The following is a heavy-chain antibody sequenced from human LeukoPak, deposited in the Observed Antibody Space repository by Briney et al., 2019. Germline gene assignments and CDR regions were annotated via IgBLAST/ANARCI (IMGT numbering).Heavy chain of an antibody. CDR3: ARALRWHYYFDY. V-gene: IGHV4-30-4*08. Sequence: PSETLSLTCTVSGGSISSGDYYWSWIRQPPGKGLEWTGYIYYSGSTYYNPSLKSRVTISVDTFKNQFSLKLSSVTAADTAVYYCARALRWHYYFDYWGQGTLVTVSS. D-gene: IGHD4-23*01. CDR2: IYYSGST. J-gene: IGHJ4*02. CDR1: GGSISSGDYY.